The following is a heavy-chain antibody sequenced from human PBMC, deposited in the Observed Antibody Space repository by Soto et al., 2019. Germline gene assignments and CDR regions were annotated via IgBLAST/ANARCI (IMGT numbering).Heavy chain of an antibody. CDR1: GGSFSGYI. D-gene: IGHD4-4*01. V-gene: IGHV4-34*01. Sequence: SSETLSLTCDVYGGSFSGYIWTWIRQTPGKGLQWIGYIYHSGSTYYNPSLKSRVTISVDRSKNQFSLKLSSVTAADTAVYYCARGMTTVTTFDYWGQGTLVTVSS. CDR2: IYHSGST. CDR3: ARGMTTVTTFDY. J-gene: IGHJ4*02.